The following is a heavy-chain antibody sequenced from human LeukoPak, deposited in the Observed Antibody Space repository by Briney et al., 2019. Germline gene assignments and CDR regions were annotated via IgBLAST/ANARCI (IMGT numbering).Heavy chain of an antibody. CDR3: AKNTGTYDGLIDS. Sequence: GGSLRLSCAASGFTFGTYAMGWVRQAPGKGLEWVSAISSSGTRTYYADSVKGRFTISRDNSKNTLYLQMNSLRAEDTALYYCAKNTGTYDGLIDSWGQGTLVTVSS. J-gene: IGHJ4*02. CDR2: ISSSGTRT. D-gene: IGHD1-26*01. V-gene: IGHV3-23*01. CDR1: GFTFGTYA.